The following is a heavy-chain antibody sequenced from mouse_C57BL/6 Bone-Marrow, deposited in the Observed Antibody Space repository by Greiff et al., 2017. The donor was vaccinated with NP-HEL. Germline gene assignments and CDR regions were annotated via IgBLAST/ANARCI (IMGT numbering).Heavy chain of an antibody. J-gene: IGHJ1*03. CDR2: ISDGGSYT. D-gene: IGHD2-2*01. CDR3: ARDGGGLRREDWYFDV. V-gene: IGHV5-4*01. Sequence: EVKLVESGGGLVKPGGSLKLSCAASGFTFSSYAMSWVRQTPEKRLEWVATISDGGSYTYYLDNVKGRFTISRDNAKKNLYLQMRHLKSEDTAMYDWARDGGGLRREDWYFDVWGTGTTVTVSS. CDR1: GFTFSSYA.